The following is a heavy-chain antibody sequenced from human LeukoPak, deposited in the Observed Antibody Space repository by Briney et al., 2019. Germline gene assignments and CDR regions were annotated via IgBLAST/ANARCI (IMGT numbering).Heavy chain of an antibody. CDR2: ISGSGGST. CDR1: GFTFSSYA. V-gene: IGHV3-23*01. CDR3: AKDREGGSYPFDY. J-gene: IGHJ4*02. D-gene: IGHD1-26*01. Sequence: GGSLRLSCAASGFTFSSYAMSWVRQAPGKGLEWVSAISGSGGSTYYADSVKGRFTISRDNSKNTLYLQMNSLRAEDTAIYYCAKDREGGSYPFDYWGQGTLVTVSS.